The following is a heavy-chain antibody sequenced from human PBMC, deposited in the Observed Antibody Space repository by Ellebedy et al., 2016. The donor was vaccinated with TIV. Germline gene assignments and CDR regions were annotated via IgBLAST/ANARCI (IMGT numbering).Heavy chain of an antibody. J-gene: IGHJ3*02. CDR2: ISGSGYST. V-gene: IGHV3-23*01. D-gene: IGHD3-22*01. Sequence: PGGSLRLSCAASGFTFSSYAMSWVRQAPGKGLEWVSAISGSGYSTYYADSVKGRFTISRDNSKDTLYLQMNSLRAEDTAEYFCARSYESSGYYRRGFDIWGQGTMVTVSS. CDR3: ARSYESSGYYRRGFDI. CDR1: GFTFSSYA.